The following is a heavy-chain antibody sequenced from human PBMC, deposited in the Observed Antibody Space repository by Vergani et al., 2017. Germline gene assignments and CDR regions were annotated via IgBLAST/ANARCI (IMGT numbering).Heavy chain of an antibody. CDR1: GGSIRSTFYY. CDR3: ARHKEQLVPGNYYYYYYMDV. CDR2: IYYSGST. D-gene: IGHD6-13*01. J-gene: IGHJ6*03. V-gene: IGHV4-39*01. Sequence: QLQLQESGPGLVKPSETLSLTYTVSGGSIRSTFYYWGWIRQPPGKGLEWIGTIYYSGSTYYNPSLKSRVTISVDTSKNQFSLKLNSVTAADTAVYYCARHKEQLVPGNYYYYYYMDVWGKGTTVTVSS.